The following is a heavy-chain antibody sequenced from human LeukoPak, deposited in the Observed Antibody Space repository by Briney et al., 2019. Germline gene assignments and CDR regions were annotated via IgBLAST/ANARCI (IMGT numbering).Heavy chain of an antibody. CDR1: GFTFNNYW. J-gene: IGHJ3*01. Sequence: GGSLRLSCAASGFTFNNYWMHWVRQAPGKGLVWVSRINSDGSSTSYADSVKGRFTISRDNAKNTLDLLINSLRAEDTAVYYCAACYYESSGYCHDAFDVWGQGTMVTVSS. CDR2: INSDGSST. D-gene: IGHD3-22*01. CDR3: AACYYESSGYCHDAFDV. V-gene: IGHV3-74*01.